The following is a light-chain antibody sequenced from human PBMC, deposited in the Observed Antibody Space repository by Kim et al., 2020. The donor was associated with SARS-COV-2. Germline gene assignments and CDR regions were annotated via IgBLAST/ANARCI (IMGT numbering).Light chain of an antibody. CDR1: QGISSW. Sequence: DIQMTQSPSSLSASVGDRVTITCRASQGISSWLAWYQKKPGKAPKFLIYAASSLQCGVPSRFSGSGSGTDFTLTITSLQPEDFATYYCQQYDSYPRTFGQGTKVEIK. CDR3: QQYDSYPRT. CDR2: AAS. J-gene: IGKJ1*01. V-gene: IGKV1D-16*01.